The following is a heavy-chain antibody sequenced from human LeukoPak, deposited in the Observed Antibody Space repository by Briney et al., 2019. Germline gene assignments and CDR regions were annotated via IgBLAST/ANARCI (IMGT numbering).Heavy chain of an antibody. J-gene: IGHJ4*02. Sequence: ASVKVSCKVSGYTFTGYYMHWVRQAPGQGLEWMGWINPNSGGTNYAQKFQGRVTMTRDTSISTAYMELSRLRSDDTAVYYCARDPRTTIFGVVTPFDYWGQGTLVTVSS. V-gene: IGHV1-2*02. CDR1: GYTFTGYY. CDR3: ARDPRTTIFGVVTPFDY. CDR2: INPNSGGT. D-gene: IGHD3-3*01.